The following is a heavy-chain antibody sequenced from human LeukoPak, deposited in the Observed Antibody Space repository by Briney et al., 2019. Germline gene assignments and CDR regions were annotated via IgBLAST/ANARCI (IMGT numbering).Heavy chain of an antibody. J-gene: IGHJ4*02. V-gene: IGHV4-38-2*01. CDR3: ARGAKKSYDSSGYFFDY. CDR2: IYHSGST. Sequence: PSETLSLTCAVSGYSIISGYYWGWIRQPPGKGLEWIGSIYHSGSTYYNPSLKSRVTISVDTSKNQFSLKLSSVTAADTAVYYCARGAKKSYDSSGYFFDYWGQGTLVTVSS. D-gene: IGHD3-22*01. CDR1: GYSIISGYY.